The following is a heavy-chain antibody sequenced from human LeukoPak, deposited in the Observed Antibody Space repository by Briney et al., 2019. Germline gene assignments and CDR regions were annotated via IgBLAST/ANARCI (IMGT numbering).Heavy chain of an antibody. D-gene: IGHD3-3*01. CDR1: GYTLTGYY. CDR3: ASSGEYYDFWSALLWDY. CDR2: INPNSGGT. V-gene: IGHV1-2*02. J-gene: IGHJ4*02. Sequence: ASVKVSCKASGYTLTGYYMHWVRQAPGQGLEWMGWINPNSGGTNYAQKFQGRVTMTRDTSISTAYMELSRLRSDDTAVYYCASSGEYYDFWSALLWDYWGQGTLVTVSS.